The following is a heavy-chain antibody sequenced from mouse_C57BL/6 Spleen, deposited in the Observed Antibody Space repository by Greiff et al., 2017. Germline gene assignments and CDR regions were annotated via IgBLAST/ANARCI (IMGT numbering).Heavy chain of an antibody. D-gene: IGHD1-1*01. Sequence: DVKLVESGGGLVQPGGSLSLSCAASGFTFTDYYMSWVRQPPGKALEWLGFIRNEANGYTTEYSASVKSRFTISRANSQSILYLQINALRAEDSATYYCARFLYYGSPSRYFDVWGTGTTVTVSS. CDR1: GFTFTDYY. CDR3: ARFLYYGSPSRYFDV. V-gene: IGHV7-3*01. CDR2: IRNEANGYTT. J-gene: IGHJ1*03.